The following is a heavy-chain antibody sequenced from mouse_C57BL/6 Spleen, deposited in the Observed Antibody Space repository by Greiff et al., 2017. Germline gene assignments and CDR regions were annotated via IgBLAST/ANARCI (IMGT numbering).Heavy chain of an antibody. CDR3: ARPAYGSSVYFDY. CDR1: GYTFTSYG. CDR2: IVPSDSYT. V-gene: IGHV1-50*01. Sequence: QVQLQQPGAELVKPGASVKLSCKASGYTFTSYGMQWVKQRPGQGLEWIGEIVPSDSYTNYNQKFKGQATLTVDTSSSTAYMQLSSLTSEDSAVYYCARPAYGSSVYFDYWGQGTTLTVSS. J-gene: IGHJ2*01. D-gene: IGHD1-1*01.